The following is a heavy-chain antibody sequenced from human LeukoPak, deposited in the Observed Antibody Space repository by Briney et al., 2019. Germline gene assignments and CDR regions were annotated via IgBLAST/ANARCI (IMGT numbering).Heavy chain of an antibody. CDR3: ARRSSWFSLNY. CDR1: RYIFTSYY. CDR2: IIPSGGDT. J-gene: IGHJ4*02. V-gene: IGHV1-46*01. D-gene: IGHD6-13*01. Sequence: ASVKVSCKASRYIFTSYYIHWVRQAPGQGLEWMGVIIPSGGDTTYAQKFQGRVTMTRDTSTSTVYLELSSLRSDDTAVYFCARRSSWFSLNYWGQGTLVTVSS.